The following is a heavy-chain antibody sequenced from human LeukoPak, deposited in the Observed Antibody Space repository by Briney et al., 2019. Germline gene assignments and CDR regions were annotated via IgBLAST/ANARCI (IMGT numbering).Heavy chain of an antibody. D-gene: IGHD2-2*01. Sequence: ASVMVSCKASGYTFTSYGISWVRQAPGQGLEWMGWISAYNGNTNYAQKLQGRVTMTTDTSTSTAYMELRSLRSDDTAVYYCARDPKGCSSTSCYRGRGTSGLDYWGQGTLVTVSS. V-gene: IGHV1-18*01. CDR1: GYTFTSYG. CDR2: ISAYNGNT. J-gene: IGHJ4*02. CDR3: ARDPKGCSSTSCYRGRGTSGLDY.